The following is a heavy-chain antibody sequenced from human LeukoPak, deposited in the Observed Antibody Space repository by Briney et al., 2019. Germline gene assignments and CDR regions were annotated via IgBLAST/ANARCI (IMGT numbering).Heavy chain of an antibody. J-gene: IGHJ6*03. V-gene: IGHV4-59*08. D-gene: IGHD2/OR15-2a*01. CDR1: GGSISSYY. CDR3: ARRVQRGPPYFYYYMDV. Sequence: PSETLSLTCTVSGGSISSYYWSWIRQPPGKGLEWIGYIYYSGITHYNPSLQSRATISVDTSKNQFSLKVSSVTAADSAVYYCARRVQRGPPYFYYYMDVWAKGTTVTVSS. CDR2: IYYSGIT.